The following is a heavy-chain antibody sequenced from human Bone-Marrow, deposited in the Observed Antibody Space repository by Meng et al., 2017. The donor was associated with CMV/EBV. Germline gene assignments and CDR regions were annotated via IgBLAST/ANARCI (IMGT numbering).Heavy chain of an antibody. CDR2: ISSSSSYM. V-gene: IGHV3-21*01. CDR3: ARALGYCSSTSCYTFDY. D-gene: IGHD2-2*02. CDR1: GFTFSSYS. Sequence: GESLKISCAASGFTFSSYSMNWVRQAPGKGLEWVSSISSSSSYMYYADSVKGRFTISRDNAKNSLYLQMNSLRAEDTAVYYCARALGYCSSTSCYTFDYWGQGTLVTVSS. J-gene: IGHJ4*02.